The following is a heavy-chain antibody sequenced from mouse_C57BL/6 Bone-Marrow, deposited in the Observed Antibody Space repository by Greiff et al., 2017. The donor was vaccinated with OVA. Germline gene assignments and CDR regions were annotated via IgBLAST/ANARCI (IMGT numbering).Heavy chain of an antibody. CDR2: ISNGGGST. D-gene: IGHD1-1*01. J-gene: IGHJ1*03. V-gene: IGHV5-12*01. CDR1: GFTFSDYY. Sequence: EVQLVESGGGLVQPGGSLKLSCAASGFTFSDYYMYWVRQTPEKRLEWVAYISNGGGSTYYPDNVKGRYTISRDNAKNTPYLQMSRLKSEDTAMYYCARPLLLSGYFDVWGTGTTVTVSS. CDR3: ARPLLLSGYFDV.